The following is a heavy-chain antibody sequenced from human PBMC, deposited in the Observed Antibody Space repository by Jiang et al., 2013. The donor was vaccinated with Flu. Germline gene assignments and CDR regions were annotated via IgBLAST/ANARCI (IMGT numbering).Heavy chain of an antibody. J-gene: IGHJ6*04. CDR3: TRDWNDGWDGMDV. V-gene: IGHV6-1*01. CDR1: GDSVSNTNAS. Sequence: SQTLSLTCVISGDSVSNTNASWNWIRQSPSRGLEWLGRTYYRSKWYNAYATSVRDRLSINSDTSNNQFSLQLSSVTPEDTAVYYCTRDWNDGWDGMDVWGKGTTVTVSS. CDR2: TYYRSKWYN. D-gene: IGHD1-1*01.